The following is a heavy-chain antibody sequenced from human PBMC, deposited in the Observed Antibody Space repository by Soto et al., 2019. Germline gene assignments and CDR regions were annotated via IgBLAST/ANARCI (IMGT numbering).Heavy chain of an antibody. V-gene: IGHV4-39*01. Sequence: SETLSLTCTVSGISVSTSDYYWGWVRQPPGKGLDWLGNIYYRGSTFYNPSLRSRVPLSVDTSKNQFSLRLNSVTVADTAVYFCAGFVVPASRNSDFDYWGQGTLVTVSS. D-gene: IGHD2-15*01. CDR1: GISVSTSDYY. CDR3: AGFVVPASRNSDFDY. CDR2: IYYRGST. J-gene: IGHJ4*02.